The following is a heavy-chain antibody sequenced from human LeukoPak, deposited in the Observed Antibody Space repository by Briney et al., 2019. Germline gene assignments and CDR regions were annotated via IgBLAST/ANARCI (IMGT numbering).Heavy chain of an antibody. CDR3: ARVSHYDSSGYRVPYNWFDP. V-gene: IGHV4-61*02. Sequence: SQTLSLTCTVSGPSISSGSYYCSWIRQPAGKGLEWIGRMYASGSTNYNPSLKSRVTISVDTSKNQFSLKLSSVTAADTAVYYCARVSHYDSSGYRVPYNWFDPWGQGTLVTVSS. CDR2: MYASGST. D-gene: IGHD3-22*01. J-gene: IGHJ5*02. CDR1: GPSISSGSYY.